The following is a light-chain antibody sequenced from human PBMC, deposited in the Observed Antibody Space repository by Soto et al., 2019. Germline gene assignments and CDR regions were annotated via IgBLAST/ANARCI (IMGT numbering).Light chain of an antibody. CDR2: DAS. CDR3: QQRSNWPWT. CDR1: QSVVSD. V-gene: IGKV3-11*01. J-gene: IGKJ1*01. Sequence: VLTQSPGPLSLSQGERATPSCRASQSVVSDLAWYQQKPGQAPRLLIYDASNRATGTPARFSGSGSGTDFTLTISNLEPEDFAVYYCQQRSNWPWTFGQGTKVDI.